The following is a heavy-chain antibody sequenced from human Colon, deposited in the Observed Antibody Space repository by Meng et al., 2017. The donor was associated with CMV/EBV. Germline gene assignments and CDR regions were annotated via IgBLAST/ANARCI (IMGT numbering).Heavy chain of an antibody. CDR3: ASHSSYVWGSHH. CDR2: MDPTTGRT. J-gene: IGHJ1*01. V-gene: IGHV1-2*02. D-gene: IGHD3-16*01. CDR1: GYSFTGYY. Sequence: QVKLVQSGAEVRMPGASVKVSCKASGYSFTGYYIHWVRQAPGQGLEWMGWMDPTTGRTDYAQKFQGTVTMTRDTSISTAYLELSRLTSDDTAVYYCASHSSYVWGSHHWGQGTLVTVS.